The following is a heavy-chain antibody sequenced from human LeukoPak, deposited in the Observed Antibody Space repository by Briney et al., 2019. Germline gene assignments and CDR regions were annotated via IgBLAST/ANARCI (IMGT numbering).Heavy chain of an antibody. CDR2: INHSGST. Sequence: SETLSLTCAVYGGSFSGYYWSWIRQPPGKGLEWIGEINHSGSTNYNPSLKSRVTISVDTSKNQFSLKPSSATAADTAVYYCARGYSSSPSYYYYYMDVWGKGTTVTVSS. CDR3: ARGYSSSPSYYYYYMDV. CDR1: GGSFSGYY. V-gene: IGHV4-34*01. J-gene: IGHJ6*03. D-gene: IGHD6-6*01.